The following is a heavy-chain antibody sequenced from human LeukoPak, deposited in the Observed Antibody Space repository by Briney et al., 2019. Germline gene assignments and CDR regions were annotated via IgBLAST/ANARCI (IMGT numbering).Heavy chain of an antibody. J-gene: IGHJ4*02. D-gene: IGHD3-3*01. CDR2: INHSGST. V-gene: IGHV4-34*01. Sequence: KPSEALSLTCAVYGGSFSGYYWSWIRQPPGKGLEWIGEINHSGSTNYNPPLKSRVTISVDTSKNQFSLKLSSVTAADTAVYYCARGIVLTRFLEWLPAPYYFDYWGQGTLVTVSS. CDR3: ARGIVLTRFLEWLPAPYYFDY. CDR1: GGSFSGYY.